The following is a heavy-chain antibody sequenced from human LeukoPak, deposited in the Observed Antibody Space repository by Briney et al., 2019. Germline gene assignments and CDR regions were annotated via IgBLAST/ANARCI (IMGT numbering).Heavy chain of an antibody. CDR1: GYTFTGYY. J-gene: IGHJ6*04. CDR3: ARPTGKPLVYDFWSGYLV. V-gene: IGHV7-4-1*02. CDR2: INTNTGNP. Sequence: ASVKVSCKASGYTFTGYYVHWVRQAPGQGLEWMGWINTNTGNPTYAQGFTGRFVFSLDTSVSTAYLQISSLKAEDTAVYYCARPTGKPLVYDFWSGYLVWGKGTTVTVSS. D-gene: IGHD3-3*01.